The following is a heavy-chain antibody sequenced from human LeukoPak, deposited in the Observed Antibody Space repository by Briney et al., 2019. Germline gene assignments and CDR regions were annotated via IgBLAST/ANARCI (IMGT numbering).Heavy chain of an antibody. J-gene: IGHJ1*01. CDR3: AREPYDSSGYSLAEYFQH. V-gene: IGHV1-2*02. CDR1: GYTFTGYY. CDR2: INPNSGGT. D-gene: IGHD3-22*01. Sequence: GASVKVSCKASGYTFTGYYMHWVRQAPGQGLEWMGWINPNSGGTNYAQKFQGRVTMTRDTSISTAYMELSRLRSDDTAVYCCAREPYDSSGYSLAEYFQHWGQGTLVTVSS.